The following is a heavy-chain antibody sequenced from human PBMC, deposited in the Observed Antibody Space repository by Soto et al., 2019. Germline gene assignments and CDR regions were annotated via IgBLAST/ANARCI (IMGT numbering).Heavy chain of an antibody. CDR2: IIPIFGTA. CDR3: ARGISGSVWLSEF. J-gene: IGHJ4*02. Sequence: QEQLVQSGAEVKKPGSSVKVSCKASGGIFSSYAISWVRQAPGQGLEWMGGIIPIFGTANYAQKFQGRVTMTAYGSTNSDFMDLRCLKAGDMGIYYFARGISGSVWLSEFWGQGTLVTVSS. CDR1: GGIFSSYA. V-gene: IGHV1-69*01. D-gene: IGHD3-22*01.